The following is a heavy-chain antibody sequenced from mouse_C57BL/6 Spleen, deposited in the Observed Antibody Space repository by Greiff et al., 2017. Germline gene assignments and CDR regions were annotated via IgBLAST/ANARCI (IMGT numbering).Heavy chain of an antibody. Sequence: EVNVVESGAELVRPGASVKLSCTASGFNIKDDYMHWVKQRPEQGLEWIGWIDPENGDTEYASKFQGKATITADTSSNTAYLQLSSLTSEDTAVYYCTTSFAYWGQGTLVTVSA. CDR3: TTSFAY. CDR2: IDPENGDT. V-gene: IGHV14-4*01. CDR1: GFNIKDDY. J-gene: IGHJ3*01.